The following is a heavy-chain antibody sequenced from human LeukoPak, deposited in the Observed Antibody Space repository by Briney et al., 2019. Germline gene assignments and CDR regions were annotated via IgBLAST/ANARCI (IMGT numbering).Heavy chain of an antibody. CDR2: IVVGSGNT. J-gene: IGHJ4*02. Sequence: GASVKVSCKASGFTFTSSDVQWVRQARGQRLEWIGWIVVGSGNTNYAQKFQERVTITRDMSTSTAYMELSSLRSEDTAVYYCAADRNGEGTWVWGQGTLVTVSS. D-gene: IGHD1-7*01. V-gene: IGHV1-58*01. CDR3: AADRNGEGTWV. CDR1: GFTFTSSD.